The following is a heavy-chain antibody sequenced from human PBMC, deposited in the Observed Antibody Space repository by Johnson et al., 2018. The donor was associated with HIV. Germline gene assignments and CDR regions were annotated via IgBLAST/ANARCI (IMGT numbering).Heavy chain of an antibody. CDR2: IWHDGTNK. Sequence: QVQLVESGGGVVQPGTSLRLSCAASRFTFITYAMHWVRQTPGKGLEWVAVIWHDGTNKYYADSVKGRFTISRDNSKNTLYLQMNTLRAEDTAVYYCATERAVVNANAFDIWGQVTMVTVYS. V-gene: IGHV3-33*01. J-gene: IGHJ3*02. CDR1: RFTFITYA. CDR3: ATERAVVNANAFDI. D-gene: IGHD4-23*01.